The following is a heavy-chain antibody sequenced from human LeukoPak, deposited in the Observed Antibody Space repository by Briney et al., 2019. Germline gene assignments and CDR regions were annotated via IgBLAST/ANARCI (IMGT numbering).Heavy chain of an antibody. CDR3: ARSGRGVDSFYFYMDV. D-gene: IGHD3-10*01. Sequence: GGSLRLSCAASGFTFSSHSMNRVRQAPGKGLEWVSSISSGSNYIYYADSVKGRFTISRDNAKNSLYLQMNSLRAEDTAVYYCARSGRGVDSFYFYMDVWGKGTTVTVSS. CDR1: GFTFSSHS. J-gene: IGHJ6*03. V-gene: IGHV3-21*01. CDR2: ISSGSNYI.